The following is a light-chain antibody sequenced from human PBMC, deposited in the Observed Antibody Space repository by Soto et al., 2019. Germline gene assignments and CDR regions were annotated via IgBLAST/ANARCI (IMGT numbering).Light chain of an antibody. Sequence: DIQMTQSPTSLSASVGDRVTITCRASQDIRNFVAWYQQKPGKAPKLLIYAASTLQSGVPSRFSGSGSGTDFTLTINRLQPEDVATYSCQDYSSVPVFGPGTKVEIK. CDR1: QDIRNF. CDR3: QDYSSVPV. V-gene: IGKV1-27*01. J-gene: IGKJ3*01. CDR2: AAS.